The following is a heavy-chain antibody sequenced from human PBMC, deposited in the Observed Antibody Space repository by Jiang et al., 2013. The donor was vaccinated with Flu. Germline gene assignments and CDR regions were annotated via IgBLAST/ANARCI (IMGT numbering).Heavy chain of an antibody. Sequence: GGSISSYYWSWIRQPQGRDWSGLGISITWEHQLXPSLKSRVTISVDTSKNQFSLKLSSVTAADTAVYYCARASGSYHYFDYWGQGTLVTVSS. CDR3: ARASGSYHYFDY. CDR1: GGSISSYY. J-gene: IGHJ4*02. V-gene: IGHV4-59*01. D-gene: IGHD1-26*01. CDR2: SITWEH.